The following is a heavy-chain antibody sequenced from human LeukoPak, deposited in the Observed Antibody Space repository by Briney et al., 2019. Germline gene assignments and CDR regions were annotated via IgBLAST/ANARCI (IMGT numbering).Heavy chain of an antibody. CDR1: GFTFSSYN. CDR2: IKQDGSEK. Sequence: GGSLRLSCAASGFTFSSYNMNWVRQAPGKGLEWVANIKQDGSEKYYVDSVKGRFTISRDNAKNSLYLQMNSLRAEDTAVYYCARALGRVEDYFDYWGQGTLVTVSS. CDR3: ARALGRVEDYFDY. V-gene: IGHV3-7*01. D-gene: IGHD2-15*01. J-gene: IGHJ4*02.